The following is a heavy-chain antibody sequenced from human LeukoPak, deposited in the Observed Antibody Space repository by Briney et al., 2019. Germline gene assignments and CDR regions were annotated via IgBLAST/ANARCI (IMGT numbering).Heavy chain of an antibody. J-gene: IGHJ4*02. Sequence: GGSLRLSCAASGFTVSSNYMSWVRQAPGKGLEWVSVIYSGGNTYYADSVKGRFTISRDNAKNSLYLQMNSLRAEDTAVYYCARFTTISDYWGQGTLVTVSS. D-gene: IGHD3-22*01. CDR3: ARFTTISDY. V-gene: IGHV3-53*01. CDR1: GFTVSSNY. CDR2: IYSGGNT.